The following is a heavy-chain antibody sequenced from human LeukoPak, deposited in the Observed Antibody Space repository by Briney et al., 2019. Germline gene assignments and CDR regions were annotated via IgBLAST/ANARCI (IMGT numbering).Heavy chain of an antibody. D-gene: IGHD6-13*01. CDR1: GYTFTSYD. CDR2: MNPNSGNT. Sequence: ASVKVFCKASGYTFTSYDINWVRQATGQGLEWMGWMNPNSGNTGYAQKFQGRVTMTRNTSIRTAYMELSSLRSEDTAVYYCARRRRQQLNWFDPWGQGPLVTVSS. J-gene: IGHJ5*02. CDR3: ARRRRQQLNWFDP. V-gene: IGHV1-8*01.